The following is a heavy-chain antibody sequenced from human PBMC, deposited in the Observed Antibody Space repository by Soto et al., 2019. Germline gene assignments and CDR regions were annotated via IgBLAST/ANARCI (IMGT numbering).Heavy chain of an antibody. CDR3: ARDRVAVAGTGGDWFDP. J-gene: IGHJ5*02. CDR2: IIPIFGPA. V-gene: IGHV1-69*01. Sequence: QVQLVQSGAEVKKPGSPVKVSCKASGGTFSSYAITWVRQAPGQGLKWRVGIIPIFGPATYAQKFQGRVTITADDSTRTAYMELSSLRSEDTAVYYWARDRVAVAGTGGDWFDPRGQGTLVSVSS. CDR1: GGTFSSYA. D-gene: IGHD6-19*01.